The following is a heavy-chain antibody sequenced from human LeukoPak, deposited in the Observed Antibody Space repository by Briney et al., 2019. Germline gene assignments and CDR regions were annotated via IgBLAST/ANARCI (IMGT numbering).Heavy chain of an antibody. D-gene: IGHD3-3*01. V-gene: IGHV1-69*13. J-gene: IGHJ6*02. CDR1: GGTFSSYA. CDR3: ARELRHTIFGVNGMDV. Sequence: ASVKVSCKASGGTFSSYAISWVRQAPGQGLEWMGGIIPIFGTANYAQKFQGRVTITADESTSTAYMELSSLRSEDTAVYYCARELRHTIFGVNGMDVWGQGTTVTVSS. CDR2: IIPIFGTA.